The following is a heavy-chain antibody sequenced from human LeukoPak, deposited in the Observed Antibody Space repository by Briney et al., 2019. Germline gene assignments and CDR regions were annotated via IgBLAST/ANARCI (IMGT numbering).Heavy chain of an antibody. D-gene: IGHD2-2*01. Sequence: GEALKISCKGSGYRFTNNWISWVRQMPGKGREWMGRVDPSDSNTHYSPSFQGLVTISADKSISTAYLQWTSLKASDTAMYYCARQGRAYCSGTTCYASFWYWGQGTPVTVSS. V-gene: IGHV5-10-1*01. CDR2: VDPSDSNT. CDR3: ARQGRAYCSGTTCYASFWY. CDR1: GYRFTNNW. J-gene: IGHJ4*02.